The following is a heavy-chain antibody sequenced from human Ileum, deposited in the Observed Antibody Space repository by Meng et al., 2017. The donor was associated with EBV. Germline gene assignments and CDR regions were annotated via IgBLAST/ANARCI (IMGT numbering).Heavy chain of an antibody. CDR2: NYRRGST. J-gene: IGHJ4*02. D-gene: IGHD6-19*01. V-gene: IGHV4-4*02. Sequence: QVARAVAGTGEVKPSGARSLPCAVPCGTLSMSNEVIRVRHPPGKGRECMGENYRRGSTNYTPSLKSRVTISVYKSNNQFSLNLSSVTAADTAVYYYARVGQWLPIDYWGQGTLVTVSS. CDR1: CGTLSMSNE. CDR3: ARVGQWLPIDY.